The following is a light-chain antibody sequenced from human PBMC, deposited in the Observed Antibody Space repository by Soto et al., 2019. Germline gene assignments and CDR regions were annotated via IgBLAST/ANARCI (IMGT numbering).Light chain of an antibody. Sequence: EIVLTQSPGTLSLSPGERATLSCRASQSVSSSYLVWYQQKPGQAPRLLIYGASSRTTGIPERFSGSGCGTDITLTITVLEHQDAAVYYCQQYGSAPPWTFGQGTKVEIK. CDR3: QQYGSAPPWT. V-gene: IGKV3-20*01. CDR1: QSVSSSY. CDR2: GAS. J-gene: IGKJ1*01.